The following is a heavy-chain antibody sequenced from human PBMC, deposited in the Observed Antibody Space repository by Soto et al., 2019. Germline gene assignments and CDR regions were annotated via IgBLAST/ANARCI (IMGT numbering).Heavy chain of an antibody. CDR2: IYWDDDK. D-gene: IGHD4-17*01. J-gene: IGHJ4*02. V-gene: IGHV2-5*02. CDR1: GFSLSSYGMG. CDR3: AHAGDYDLLTFDH. Sequence: QITLKESGPTLVRPAQILTLTCGFSGFSLSSYGMGVAWIRQPPGKALEWLALIYWDDDKRYSPSLKDRLAISKDTSSNQVVLTIINMDPGATATYFYAHAGDYDLLTFDHWGPGTLVTVSS.